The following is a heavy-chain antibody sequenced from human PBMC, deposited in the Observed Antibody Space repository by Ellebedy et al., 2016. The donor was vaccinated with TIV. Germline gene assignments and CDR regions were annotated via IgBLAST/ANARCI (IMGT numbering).Heavy chain of an antibody. D-gene: IGHD1-26*01. CDR2: VNPSDGST. Sequence: ASVKVSCKAFGYTFTTYYMHWVRQAPGQGLEWMGIVNPSDGSTTYAQKFQVRVTMTRDTSTSTVYMELSSLRSEDTAVYYCARSFGLGATTGNDYWGPGTLVTVSS. CDR3: ARSFGLGATTGNDY. V-gene: IGHV1-46*01. J-gene: IGHJ4*02. CDR1: GYTFTTYY.